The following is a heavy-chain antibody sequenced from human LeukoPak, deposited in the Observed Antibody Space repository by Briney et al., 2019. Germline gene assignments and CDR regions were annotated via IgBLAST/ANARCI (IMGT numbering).Heavy chain of an antibody. Sequence: EASVKVSCKASGYTFTGYYMHWVRQAPGQGLEWMGWINPNSGGTNYAQKFQGRVTMTRDTSISTAYMELSRLRSDDTAVYYCARSMVTIFGVVLGAYYFDYWGQGTLVTVSS. J-gene: IGHJ4*02. V-gene: IGHV1-2*02. CDR2: INPNSGGT. CDR3: ARSMVTIFGVVLGAYYFDY. D-gene: IGHD3-3*01. CDR1: GYTFTGYY.